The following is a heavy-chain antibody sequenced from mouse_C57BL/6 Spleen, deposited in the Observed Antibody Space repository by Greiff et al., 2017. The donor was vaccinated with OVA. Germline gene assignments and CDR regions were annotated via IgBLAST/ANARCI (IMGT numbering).Heavy chain of an antibody. Sequence: VKLVESGGGLVKPGGSLKLSCAASGFTFSSYTMSWVRQTPEKRLEWVATISGGGGNTYYPDSVQGRFTISRDNAKNTLYLQMSSLRSEDTALYYCARLYYYGSSYDAMDYWGQGTSVTVSS. J-gene: IGHJ4*01. CDR2: ISGGGGNT. CDR1: GFTFSSYT. V-gene: IGHV5-9*01. CDR3: ARLYYYGSSYDAMDY. D-gene: IGHD1-1*01.